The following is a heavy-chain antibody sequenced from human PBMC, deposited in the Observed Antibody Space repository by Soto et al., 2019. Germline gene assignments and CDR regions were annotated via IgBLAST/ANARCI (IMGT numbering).Heavy chain of an antibody. V-gene: IGHV3-23*01. D-gene: IGHD3-10*01. J-gene: IGHJ4*02. CDR1: GFTFTNYA. CDR2: ITPNGDTT. Sequence: EVQLLESGGDLVQPGGSLRLSCATSGFTFTNYAMSWVRQAPGMGLEWVSSITPNGDTTNYADSVKGRFTVSRDSSKNTLYLQMNSLRADDTALYYCARDLSYLSFWGLGTLVTVSS. CDR3: ARDLSYLSF.